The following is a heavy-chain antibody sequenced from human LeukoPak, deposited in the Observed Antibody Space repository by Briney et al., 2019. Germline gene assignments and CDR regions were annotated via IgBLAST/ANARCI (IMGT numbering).Heavy chain of an antibody. V-gene: IGHV3-7*01. J-gene: IGHJ4*02. Sequence: PGGSLRLSCAASGFTFSNYWMSWVRQGPGKGLEWVANIKEAGSEKHYVDSVKGRFTISRDNAKNSLYLQMSSLRAEDTAVYYCARVKYYGSGSYQRLFDYWGQGTLVTVSS. CDR1: GFTFSNYW. CDR3: ARVKYYGSGSYQRLFDY. D-gene: IGHD3-10*01. CDR2: IKEAGSEK.